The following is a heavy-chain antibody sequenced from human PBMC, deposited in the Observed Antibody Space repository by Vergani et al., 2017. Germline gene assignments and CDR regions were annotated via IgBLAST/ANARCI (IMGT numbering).Heavy chain of an antibody. CDR3: ARGLYGDYGFEIDY. J-gene: IGHJ4*02. V-gene: IGHV1-18*01. Sequence: QVQLVQSGAEVKKPGASVKVSCKVSGYTLTELSMHWVRQAPGKGLEWMGWISAYNGNTNYAQKLQGRVTMTTDTSTSTAYMELRSLRSDDTAVYYCARGLYGDYGFEIDYWGQGTLVTVSS. D-gene: IGHD4-17*01. CDR2: ISAYNGNT. CDR1: GYTLTELS.